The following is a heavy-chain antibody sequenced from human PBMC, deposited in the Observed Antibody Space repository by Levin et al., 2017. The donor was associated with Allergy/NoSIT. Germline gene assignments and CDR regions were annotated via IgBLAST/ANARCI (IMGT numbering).Heavy chain of an antibody. Sequence: GESLKISCKGSGYSFTNYWIGWVRQMPGKGLEWMGIVYPADSDTRYSPSFEGQVTISADKSTSTAFLQWSSLKASDTALYYCARHSEVQADDYYMDVWGDGTTVTVSS. CDR3: ARHSEVQADDYYMDV. CDR2: VYPADSDT. V-gene: IGHV5-51*01. J-gene: IGHJ6*03. D-gene: IGHD3-10*01. CDR1: GYSFTNYW.